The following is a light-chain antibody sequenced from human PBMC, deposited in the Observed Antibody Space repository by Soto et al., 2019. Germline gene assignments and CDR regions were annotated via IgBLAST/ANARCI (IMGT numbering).Light chain of an antibody. CDR2: KVS. Sequence: DVVMTQSPLSLPVTLGQPASISCRSSHSLVYPDGNTYLSWFRQRPGQPPGRLIYKVSDRDSGVPDRFSGDGSGTEFTLKISRVEAEDDGVYFCMQATHWPYTFGQGTKLEIK. CDR3: MQATHWPYT. V-gene: IGKV2-30*01. J-gene: IGKJ2*01. CDR1: HSLVYPDGNTY.